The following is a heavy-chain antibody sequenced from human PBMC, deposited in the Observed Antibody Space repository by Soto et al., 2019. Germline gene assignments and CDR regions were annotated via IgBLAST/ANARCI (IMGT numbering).Heavy chain of an antibody. CDR3: STLVV. Sequence: EAQLVESGGGFVKPGGSLRLSCAAYGFTFSDAYMTWVRQAPGKGLEWIGRIKSKTDGGPTDYAAAVKGRFTISRDASKHTLYLQMNSLKTEDTAVYYCSTLVVWGKGTVVTVSS. CDR1: GFTFSDAY. V-gene: IGHV3-15*01. CDR2: IKSKTDGGPT. J-gene: IGHJ4*02. D-gene: IGHD3-16*01.